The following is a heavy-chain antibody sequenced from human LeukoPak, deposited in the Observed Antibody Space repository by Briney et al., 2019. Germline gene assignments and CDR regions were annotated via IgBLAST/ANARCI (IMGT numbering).Heavy chain of an antibody. D-gene: IGHD4-17*01. J-gene: IGHJ5*02. Sequence: SAKVSCKASGGTFSSCAISWVRQAPGQGLEWMGRIIPILGIANYAQKFQGRVTITADKSTSTAYMELSSLRSEDTAVYYCASSLDYGDYQNWFDPWGQGTLVTVSS. V-gene: IGHV1-69*04. CDR1: GGTFSSCA. CDR3: ASSLDYGDYQNWFDP. CDR2: IIPILGIA.